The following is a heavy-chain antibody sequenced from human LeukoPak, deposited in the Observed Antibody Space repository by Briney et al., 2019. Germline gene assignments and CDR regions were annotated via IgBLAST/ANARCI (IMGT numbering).Heavy chain of an antibody. CDR3: AKGGYYHWYFDL. D-gene: IGHD3-22*01. CDR1: GFAFDDYA. V-gene: IGHV3-9*01. J-gene: IGHJ2*01. Sequence: GGSLRLSCAASGFAFDDYAMHWVRQVPGKGLEWVSGISWNSGSIGYADSVKGRFTISRDNAKNSLYLQMNSLRAEDTALYYCAKGGYYHWYFDLWGRGTLVTVSS. CDR2: ISWNSGSI.